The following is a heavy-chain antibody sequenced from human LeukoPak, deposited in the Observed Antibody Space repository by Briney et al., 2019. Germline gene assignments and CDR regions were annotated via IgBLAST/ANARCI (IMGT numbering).Heavy chain of an antibody. CDR1: GFTVSSNY. CDR3: ARDPSGYYDSSGYDY. V-gene: IGHV3-66*01. CDR2: IYSGGST. D-gene: IGHD3-22*01. Sequence: GGSLRLSCAASGFTVSSNYMSWVRQAPGKGLEWVSVIYSGGSTYYADSVKGRFTISRDNSKNTLYPQMNSLRAEDTAVYYCARDPSGYYDSSGYDYWGQGTLVTVSS. J-gene: IGHJ4*02.